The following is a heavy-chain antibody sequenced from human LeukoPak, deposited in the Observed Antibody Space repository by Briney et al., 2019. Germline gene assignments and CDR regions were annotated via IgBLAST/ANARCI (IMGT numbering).Heavy chain of an antibody. V-gene: IGHV3-21*01. CDR1: GFTFSTYS. D-gene: IGHD6-19*01. CDR2: ITSPVGHI. CDR3: ATDGQSSGWYGFDY. Sequence: GGSLRLSCAASGFTFSTYSMNRVRQAPGKGLEWVASITSPVGHIYYADSLKGRITISRDNAKSSLYLQMNSLRAEDTAVYYCATDGQSSGWYGFDYWGHGTLVTVSS. J-gene: IGHJ4*01.